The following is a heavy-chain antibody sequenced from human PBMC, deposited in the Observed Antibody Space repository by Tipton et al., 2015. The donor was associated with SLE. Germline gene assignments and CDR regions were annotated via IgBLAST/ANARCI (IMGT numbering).Heavy chain of an antibody. CDR3: ARIPTVTYYYYGMDV. D-gene: IGHD4-11*01. CDR2: IYSRGST. Sequence: SLRLSCVASGFNFSAFAMNWVRQAPGKGLEWVSVIYSRGSTYYSDSVKGRFTISRDSSKNSLYLQMNSLRPEDTAVYYCARIPTVTYYYYGMDVWGQGTTVTVSS. V-gene: IGHV3-23*03. J-gene: IGHJ6*02. CDR1: GFNFSAFA.